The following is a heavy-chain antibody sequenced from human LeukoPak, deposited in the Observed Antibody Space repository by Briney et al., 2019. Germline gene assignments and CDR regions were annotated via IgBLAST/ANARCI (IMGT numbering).Heavy chain of an antibody. V-gene: IGHV3-21*01. CDR1: GFTFSRYS. CDR3: ARVGPYGGDSGEYYYYYYMDV. J-gene: IGHJ6*03. D-gene: IGHD4-23*01. CDR2: ISSRSTYI. Sequence: GGSLRLSCAASGFTFSRYSMNWVRQAPGKGLEWVSTISSRSTYIYYADSVKGRFTISRDNAKNSLYLQMNSLRAEDTALYYCARVGPYGGDSGEYYYYYYMDVWGKGTTVTVSS.